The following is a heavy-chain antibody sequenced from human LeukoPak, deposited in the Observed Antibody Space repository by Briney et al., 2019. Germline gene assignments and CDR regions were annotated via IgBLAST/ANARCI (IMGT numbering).Heavy chain of an antibody. V-gene: IGHV3-53*01. CDR2: IYSGGST. CDR3: ARGDAHYYYYMYV. Sequence: PGGSLRLSCAASGFTVSSSCMSWVRQAPGKGLEWVSVIYSGGSTYYADSVKGRFTISRDNSKNTLYLQMNSLRAEDTAVYYCARGDAHYYYYMYVWGKGTTVTVSS. J-gene: IGHJ6*03. CDR1: GFTVSSSC.